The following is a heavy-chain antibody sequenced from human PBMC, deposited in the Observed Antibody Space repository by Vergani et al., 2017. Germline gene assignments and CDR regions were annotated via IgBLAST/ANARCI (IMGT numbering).Heavy chain of an antibody. J-gene: IGHJ4*02. V-gene: IGHV1-69*01. CDR1: GGTFSSYA. Sequence: QVQLVQSGAEVKKPGSSVKVSCKASGGTFSSYAISWVRQAPGQGLEWMGWIITIFGTANYAQKFQGRVTITADESTSTAYMELSSLRSEDTAVYYCARSDRGYCTNGVCYTDCDYWGQGTLVTVSS. CDR3: ARSDRGYCTNGVCYTDCDY. CDR2: IITIFGTA. D-gene: IGHD2-8*01.